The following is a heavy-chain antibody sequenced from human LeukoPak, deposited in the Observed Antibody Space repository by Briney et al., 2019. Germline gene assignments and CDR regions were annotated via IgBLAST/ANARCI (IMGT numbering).Heavy chain of an antibody. J-gene: IGHJ4*02. CDR2: ISGSGGST. V-gene: IGHV3-23*01. D-gene: IGHD3-10*01. CDR3: AKDISPSMVRGVITSSDY. Sequence: GGSLRLSCAASGFTFSSYAMSWVRQAPGKGQEWVSAISGSGGSTYYADSVKGRFTISRDNSKNTLYLQMNSLRAEDTAVYYCAKDISPSMVRGVITSSDYWGQGTLVTVSS. CDR1: GFTFSSYA.